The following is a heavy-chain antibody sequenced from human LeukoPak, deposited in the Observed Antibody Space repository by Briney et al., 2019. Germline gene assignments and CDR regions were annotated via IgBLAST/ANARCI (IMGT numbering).Heavy chain of an antibody. D-gene: IGHD3-10*01. J-gene: IGHJ4*02. CDR2: IYYSGST. Sequence: ASETLSLTCTVSGGSISSYYWSWIRQPPGKGLEWIAYIYYSGSTNYNPSLKSRVTISVDTSKNQFSLKLSSVTAADTAVYYCARRYGSGSSGTFDYWGQGTLVTVSS. V-gene: IGHV4-59*01. CDR3: ARRYGSGSSGTFDY. CDR1: GGSISSYY.